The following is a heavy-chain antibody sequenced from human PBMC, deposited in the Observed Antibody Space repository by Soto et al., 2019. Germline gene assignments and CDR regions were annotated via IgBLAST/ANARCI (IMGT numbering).Heavy chain of an antibody. Sequence: QLQLQESGPGLVKPSETLSLTCTVSGGSISSSSYYWGWIRQPPGKGLEWIGSIYYSGSTYYNPSLKSRVTIPVDTSKNQFSLKLSSVTAADTAVYYCARHQVGFGELTNSNWFDPWGQGTLVTVSS. V-gene: IGHV4-39*01. CDR3: ARHQVGFGELTNSNWFDP. J-gene: IGHJ5*02. CDR2: IYYSGST. CDR1: GGSISSSSYY. D-gene: IGHD3-10*01.